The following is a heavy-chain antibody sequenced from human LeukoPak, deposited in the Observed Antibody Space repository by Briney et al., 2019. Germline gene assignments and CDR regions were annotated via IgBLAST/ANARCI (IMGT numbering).Heavy chain of an antibody. D-gene: IGHD6-19*01. V-gene: IGHV3-53*01. J-gene: IGHJ4*02. CDR2: IYTGGDT. CDR3: AGGQMFTSGGFDD. Sequence: PGGSLRLSCAASGFTFSNYYMSWIRQAPGKGLEWVSVIYTGGDTYYADSVRGRFTIFRDTSKNTVNLQMNSLRAEDTALYYCAGGQMFTSGGFDDWGQGTLVTVSS. CDR1: GFTFSNYY.